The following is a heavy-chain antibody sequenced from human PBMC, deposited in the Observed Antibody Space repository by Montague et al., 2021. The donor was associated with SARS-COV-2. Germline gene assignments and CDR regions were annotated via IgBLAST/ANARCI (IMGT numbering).Heavy chain of an antibody. Sequence: SETLSLTCTVSHGSISSSLSYWGWIRQPPGKGLEWIGSIYRSGYTFYSPSLKSRITMSVDTSKNQFSLNLASVTATDTAVYYRARRGYTHSRLDDAFVIWGQGTMVTASS. J-gene: IGHJ3*02. CDR3: ARRGYTHSRLDDAFVI. V-gene: IGHV4-39*01. D-gene: IGHD5-12*01. CDR1: HGSISSSLSY. CDR2: IYRSGYT.